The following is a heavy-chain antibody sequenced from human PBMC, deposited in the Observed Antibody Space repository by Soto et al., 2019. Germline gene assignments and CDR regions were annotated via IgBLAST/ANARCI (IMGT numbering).Heavy chain of an antibody. J-gene: IGHJ6*02. CDR1: GGTFSIYA. V-gene: IGHV1-69*13. D-gene: IGHD3-3*01. CDR3: ARDNVLRFLERPGAGYYYGMDV. Sequence: SVKVSCKASGGTFSIYAISGVRQSPLQGRDWMGGIIPIFGTANYAQKFQGRVTITADESTSTAYMELSSLRSEDTAVYYCARDNVLRFLERPGAGYYYGMDVWGQGTTVTVS. CDR2: IIPIFGTA.